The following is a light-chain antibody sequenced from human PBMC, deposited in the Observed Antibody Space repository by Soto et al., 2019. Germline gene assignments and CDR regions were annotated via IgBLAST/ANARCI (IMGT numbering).Light chain of an antibody. J-gene: IGKJ2*01. V-gene: IGKV3-20*01. CDR1: PSVSSSY. CDR3: QQYGSSPPYT. Sequence: EIVLTQSPGTLSLSPGERATLSCRASPSVSSSYFAWYQQKPGQAPRLLIYGASSRATGIADRFSGSGPGTDFTLPISRLEPEDFAVYYCQQYGSSPPYTFGQGTKLEIK. CDR2: GAS.